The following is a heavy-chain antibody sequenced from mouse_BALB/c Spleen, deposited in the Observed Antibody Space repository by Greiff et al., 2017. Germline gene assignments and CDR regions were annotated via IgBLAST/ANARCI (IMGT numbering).Heavy chain of an antibody. D-gene: IGHD2-4*01. J-gene: IGHJ3*01. CDR3: TREEDDYDGQFAY. Sequence: VQLQQSGAELVKPGASVKLSCKASGYTFTSYYMYWVKQRPGQGLEWIGEINPSNGGTNFNEKFKSKATLTVDKSSSTAYMQLRSLTSEDSAVYYCTREEDDYDGQFAYWGQGTLVTVSA. V-gene: IGHV1S81*02. CDR2: INPSNGGT. CDR1: GYTFTSYY.